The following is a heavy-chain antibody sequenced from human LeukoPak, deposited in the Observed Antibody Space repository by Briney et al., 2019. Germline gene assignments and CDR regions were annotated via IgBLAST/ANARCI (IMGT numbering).Heavy chain of an antibody. V-gene: IGHV3-33*01. Sequence: PGRSLRLSCAASGFTFSNYDMHWARQAPGKGLEWVAVIWYDGSNQYYADSVKGRFTISRDNSKNTLYLQMSSLRVEGTAVYYCARARYFASGSYGVFDYWGQGTLVTVSS. J-gene: IGHJ4*02. CDR2: IWYDGSNQ. CDR1: GFTFSNYD. D-gene: IGHD3-10*01. CDR3: ARARYFASGSYGVFDY.